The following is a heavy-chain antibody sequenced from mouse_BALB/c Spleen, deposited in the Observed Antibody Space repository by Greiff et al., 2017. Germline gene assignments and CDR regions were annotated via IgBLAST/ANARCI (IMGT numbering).Heavy chain of an antibody. CDR3: ARGAGGNYRFDY. V-gene: IGHV5-17*02. Sequence: EVQRVESGGGLVQPGGSRKLSCAASGFTFSSFGMHWVRQAPEKGLEWVAYISSGSSTIYYADTVKGRFTISRDNPKNTLFLQMTSLRSEDTAMYYCARGAGGNYRFDYWGQGTTLTVSS. CDR2: ISSGSSTI. J-gene: IGHJ2*01. CDR1: GFTFSSFG. D-gene: IGHD2-1*01.